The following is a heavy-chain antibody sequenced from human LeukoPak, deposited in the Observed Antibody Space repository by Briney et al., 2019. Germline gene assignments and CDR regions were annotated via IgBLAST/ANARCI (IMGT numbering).Heavy chain of an antibody. CDR3: ARGHGSTSLLGSIFDY. Sequence: PSETLSLTCSVSGGAISSDYWSWIRQPPGKGLEWIGEINHSGSTNYNPSLKSRVTISVDTSKNQFSLKLSSVTAADTAVYYCARGHGSTSLLGSIFDYWGQGTLVTVSS. CDR2: INHSGST. J-gene: IGHJ4*02. D-gene: IGHD2-2*01. CDR1: GGAISSDY. V-gene: IGHV4-34*01.